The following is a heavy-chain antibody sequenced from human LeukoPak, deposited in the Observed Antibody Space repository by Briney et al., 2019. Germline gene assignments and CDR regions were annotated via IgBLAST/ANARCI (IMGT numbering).Heavy chain of an antibody. Sequence: SSETLSLTCAVYGGSFSGYYWSWIRQPAGKGLEWIGRIYTSGNTNYNPSLKSRATISVDTSKNQFSLELSSVTAADTAVYYCARERLSMVRGVIPKEAWGWFDPWGQGTLVTVSS. D-gene: IGHD3-10*01. CDR2: IYTSGNT. J-gene: IGHJ5*02. V-gene: IGHV4-4*07. CDR3: ARERLSMVRGVIPKEAWGWFDP. CDR1: GGSFSGYY.